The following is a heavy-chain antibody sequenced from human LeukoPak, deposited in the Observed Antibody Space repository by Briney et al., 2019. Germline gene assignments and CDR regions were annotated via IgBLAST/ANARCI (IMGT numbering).Heavy chain of an antibody. V-gene: IGHV3-43D*04. Sequence: GGSLRLSCAASGFTFDDFGMHWVRQPPGKGLEWVALISWDGDTTYYADSVKGRFTISRDNAKNSLYLQMNSLRAEDTAVYYCARVVVIKSNDYWGQGTLVTVSS. CDR2: ISWDGDTT. CDR3: ARVVVIKSNDY. J-gene: IGHJ4*02. D-gene: IGHD3-22*01. CDR1: GFTFDDFG.